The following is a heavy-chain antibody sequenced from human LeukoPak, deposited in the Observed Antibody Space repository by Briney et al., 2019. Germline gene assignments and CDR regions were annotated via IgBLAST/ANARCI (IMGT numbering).Heavy chain of an antibody. CDR3: ARGQSSYYYGSGTPWGFDP. D-gene: IGHD3-10*01. Sequence: PGRSLRLSCAASGFTFSSYAMHWVRQAPGKGLEWVAVISYDGSNKYYADSVKGRFTISRDNSKNTLYLQMNSLRAEDTAVYYCARGQSSYYYGSGTPWGFDPWGQGTLVTVSS. CDR2: ISYDGSNK. V-gene: IGHV3-30*04. CDR1: GFTFSSYA. J-gene: IGHJ5*02.